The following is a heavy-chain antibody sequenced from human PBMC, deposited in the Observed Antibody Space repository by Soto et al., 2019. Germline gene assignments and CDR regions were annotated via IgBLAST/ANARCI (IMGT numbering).Heavy chain of an antibody. CDR2: ISYDGSNK. CDR3: AREGDSSSSDY. Sequence: GGSLRLSCAASGFTFSSYAMHWVRQAPGKGLEWVAVISYDGSNKYYADSVKGRFTISRDNSKNTLYLQMNSLRAEDTAVYYCAREGDSSSSDYWGQGTLVTVSS. CDR1: GFTFSSYA. J-gene: IGHJ4*02. D-gene: IGHD6-6*01. V-gene: IGHV3-30-3*01.